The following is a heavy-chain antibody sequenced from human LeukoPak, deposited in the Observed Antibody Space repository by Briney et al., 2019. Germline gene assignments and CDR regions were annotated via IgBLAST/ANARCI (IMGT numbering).Heavy chain of an antibody. CDR2: IKQDGSEK. V-gene: IGHV3-7*04. CDR3: ARDGSGSDFSLDY. J-gene: IGHJ4*02. D-gene: IGHD3-10*01. CDR1: GFSLSTYW. Sequence: PGGSLRLSCAAAGFSLSTYWMSWVRQAPGKGLEWVANIKQDGSEKHYVDSVKGRFTISRDNAKGSMYLQMNSLIVEDTAVYYCARDGSGSDFSLDYWGQGALVTVSS.